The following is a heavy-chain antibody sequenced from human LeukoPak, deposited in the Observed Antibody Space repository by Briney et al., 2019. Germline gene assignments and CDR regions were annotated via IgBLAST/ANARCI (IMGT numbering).Heavy chain of an antibody. CDR3: ARGAHRYSGSYYL. D-gene: IGHD1-26*01. J-gene: IGHJ5*02. CDR1: GYTFTGYY. CDR2: INPNSGGT. Sequence: ASVKVSCKASGYTFTGYYMHWVRQAPGQGLEWMGWINPNSGGTNYAQKFQGRVTMTRDTSISTAYMELSRLRSDDTAVYYCARGAHRYSGSYYLWGQGTLVAVSS. V-gene: IGHV1-2*02.